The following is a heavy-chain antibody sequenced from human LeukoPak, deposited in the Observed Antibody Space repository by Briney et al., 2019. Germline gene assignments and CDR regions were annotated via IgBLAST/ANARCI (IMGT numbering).Heavy chain of an antibody. CDR3: AREGTAMVNYYYYYMDV. J-gene: IGHJ6*03. V-gene: IGHV1-2*02. CDR2: INPNSGGT. CDR1: GYTFTGYY. Sequence: GSVKVSCKASGYTFTGYYMHWVRQAPGQGLEWMGWINPNSGGTNYAQKFQGRVTMTRDTSISTAYMELSRLRSDDTAVYYCAREGTAMVNYYYYYMDVWGKGTTVTISS. D-gene: IGHD5-18*01.